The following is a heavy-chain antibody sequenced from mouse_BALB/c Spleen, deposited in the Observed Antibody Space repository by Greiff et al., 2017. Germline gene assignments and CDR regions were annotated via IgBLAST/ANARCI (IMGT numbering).Heavy chain of an antibody. CDR2: ISSGGSYT. CDR1: GFTFSSYT. J-gene: IGHJ2*01. Sequence: EVQRVESGGGLVKPGGSLKLSCAASGFTFSSYTMSWVRQTPEKRLEWVATISSGGSYTYYPDSVKGRFTISRDNAKNTLYLQMSSLKSEDTAMYYCTRDNYGYAYWGQGTTLTVSS. V-gene: IGHV5-6-4*01. D-gene: IGHD1-2*01. CDR3: TRDNYGYAY.